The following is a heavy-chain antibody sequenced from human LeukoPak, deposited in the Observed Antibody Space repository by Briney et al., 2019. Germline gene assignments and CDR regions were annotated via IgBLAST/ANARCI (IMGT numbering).Heavy chain of an antibody. CDR2: IYTSGST. CDR1: GGSISSYY. D-gene: IGHD2-8*01. Sequence: SETLSLTRTVSGGSISSYYWSWIRQPAGKGLEWIWRIYTSGSTNYHPSLKGRATMSVATSKNQFSLKLSSVTPANTAVYYCARVGCTNGVCYDFDYWGQGTPVTVSS. CDR3: ARVGCTNGVCYDFDY. V-gene: IGHV4-4*07. J-gene: IGHJ4*02.